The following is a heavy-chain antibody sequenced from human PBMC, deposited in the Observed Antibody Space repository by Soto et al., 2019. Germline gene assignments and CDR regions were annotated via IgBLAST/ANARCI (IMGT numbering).Heavy chain of an antibody. Sequence: GGSLRLSCAASGFTFSSYSMNWVRQAPGKGLEWVSSISSSSSYIYYADSVKGRFTISRDNAKNSLYLQMNSLRAEDTAVYYCTRGPRSTSTGTGAFWGQGTLVTVSS. V-gene: IGHV3-21*01. D-gene: IGHD1-1*01. CDR1: GFTFSSYS. CDR2: ISSSSSYI. J-gene: IGHJ4*02. CDR3: TRGPRSTSTGTGAF.